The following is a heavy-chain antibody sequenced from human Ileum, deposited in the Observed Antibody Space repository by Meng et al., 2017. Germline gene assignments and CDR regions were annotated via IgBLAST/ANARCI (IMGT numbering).Heavy chain of an antibody. J-gene: IGHJ4*02. CDR1: GGSIGISNW. Sequence: QVQLQESGPGLVKPSGTLPLTCPVSGGSIGISNWWTWVRQPPGKGLEWIGEIYHTGGTNYNPSLKRRVTISVDKSKNQFSLEVTSVTAADTAVYYCARVRCASVSCYGDSYFDYWGQGILVTVSS. V-gene: IGHV4-4*02. CDR3: ARVRCASVSCYGDSYFDY. D-gene: IGHD2-15*01. CDR2: IYHTGGT.